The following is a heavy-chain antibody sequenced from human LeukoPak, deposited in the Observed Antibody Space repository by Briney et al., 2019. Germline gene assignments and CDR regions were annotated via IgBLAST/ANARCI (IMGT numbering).Heavy chain of an antibody. CDR1: GFTFSSYA. J-gene: IGHJ4*02. Sequence: GGSLRLSCAASGFTFSSYAMSWVRQAPGKGLEWVSVIYSGGSTYYADSVKGRFTFSRDNSKNTLYLQMNSLRAEDTAVYYCARGLAPPGSPRLYYFDYWGQGTLVTVSS. D-gene: IGHD1-26*01. CDR2: IYSGGST. CDR3: ARGLAPPGSPRLYYFDY. V-gene: IGHV3-53*01.